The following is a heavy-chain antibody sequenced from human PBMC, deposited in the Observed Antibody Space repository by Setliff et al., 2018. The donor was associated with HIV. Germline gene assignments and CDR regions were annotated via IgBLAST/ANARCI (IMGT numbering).Heavy chain of an antibody. D-gene: IGHD3-16*02. V-gene: IGHV4-61*09. CDR1: GGSISSGSYY. CDR2: IYTSGIT. Sequence: PSETLSLTCTVSGGSISSGSYYWTWIRQPAWKGLEWIGHIYTSGITNYNPSLKSRVTISVDTSKNQLSLKLSSVTAADTAVYYCVRGSDWGSFRYWGQGTLVTVSS. J-gene: IGHJ4*02. CDR3: VRGSDWGSFRY.